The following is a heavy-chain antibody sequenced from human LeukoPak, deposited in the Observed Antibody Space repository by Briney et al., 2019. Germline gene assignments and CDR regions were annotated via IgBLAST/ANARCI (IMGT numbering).Heavy chain of an antibody. J-gene: IGHJ6*03. D-gene: IGHD3-16*02. Sequence: PSETLSLTCAVYGGSFSGYYWSWIRQPPGKGLEWIGEINHSGSTNYNPSLQSRVTISVDTSKNQFSLKLSSVTAADTAVHYCARAPTTSYPYYYYYYMDVWGKGTTVTVSS. V-gene: IGHV4-34*01. CDR3: ARAPTTSYPYYYYYYMDV. CDR1: GGSFSGYY. CDR2: INHSGST.